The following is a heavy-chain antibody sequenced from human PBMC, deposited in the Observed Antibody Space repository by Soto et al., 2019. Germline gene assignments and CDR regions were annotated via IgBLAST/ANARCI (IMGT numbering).Heavy chain of an antibody. CDR3: ARDGVYLERPQMRLAS. Sequence: GGSLRLSCAASGFTFSNYAVTWVRQAPGEGLEWVSYIGIGSSTKYYADSVKGRFTISRDNAKNSLYLEMTSLRVEDTALYYCARDGVYLERPQMRLASWGQGTLVTVSS. D-gene: IGHD1-20*01. J-gene: IGHJ1*01. CDR2: IGIGSSTK. V-gene: IGHV3-48*04. CDR1: GFTFSNYA.